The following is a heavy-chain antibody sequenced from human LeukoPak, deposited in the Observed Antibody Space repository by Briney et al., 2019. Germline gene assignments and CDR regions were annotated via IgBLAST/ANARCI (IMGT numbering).Heavy chain of an antibody. J-gene: IGHJ4*02. CDR3: AREDSSGYYYYFDY. CDR1: GFTFSTYP. Sequence: PGGSLRLSCAASGFTFSTYPMSWVRQAPGKGLEWVAVISYDGSNKYYADSVKGRFTISRDNSKNTLYLQMNSLRAEDTAVYYCAREDSSGYYYYFDYWGQGTLVTVSS. CDR2: ISYDGSNK. V-gene: IGHV3-30-3*01. D-gene: IGHD3-22*01.